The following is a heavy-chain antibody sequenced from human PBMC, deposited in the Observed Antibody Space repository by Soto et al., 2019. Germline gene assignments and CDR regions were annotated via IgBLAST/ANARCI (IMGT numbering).Heavy chain of an antibody. Sequence: ASVKVSCKASGYTFTSYDINWVRQATGQGLEWMGWMNPNSGNTGYAQKFQGRVTMTRNTSISTAYMELSSLRSEDTAVYYGARDYRYYDDSSGYYVAFDIWGQGTMVTVSS. CDR2: MNPNSGNT. CDR1: GYTFTSYD. J-gene: IGHJ3*02. V-gene: IGHV1-8*01. CDR3: ARDYRYYDDSSGYYVAFDI. D-gene: IGHD3-22*01.